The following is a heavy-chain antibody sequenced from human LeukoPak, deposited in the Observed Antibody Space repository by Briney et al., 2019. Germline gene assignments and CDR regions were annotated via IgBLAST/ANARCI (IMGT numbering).Heavy chain of an antibody. CDR1: GYSFTSYW. J-gene: IGHJ4*02. V-gene: IGHV5-51*01. CDR2: IYPGDSDT. CDR3: ARPFSDPGSYDSSGYSVDY. D-gene: IGHD3-22*01. Sequence: GESLKISCKGSGYSFTSYWIGWVRQMPGKGLEWMGIIYPGDSDTGYSPSFQGQVTISADKSISTAYLQWSSLKASDTAMYYCARPFSDPGSYDSSGYSVDYWGQGTLVTVSS.